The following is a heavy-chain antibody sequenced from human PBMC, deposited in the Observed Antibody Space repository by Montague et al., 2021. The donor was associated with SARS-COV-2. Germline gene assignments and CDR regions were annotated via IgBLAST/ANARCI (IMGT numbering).Heavy chain of an antibody. CDR3: ARETYFSGWFQQFDY. CDR1: GGSISSSNYY. D-gene: IGHD6-19*01. Sequence: SETLSLTCTVSGGSISSSNYYWGWIRQPPGKGLEWIGSIYYSGTTYYNPSLQSRVTISVDTSKKQFSLKLSSVTAADTAVYYCARETYFSGWFQQFDYWGQGTLVTVSS. CDR2: IYYSGTT. V-gene: IGHV4-39*01. J-gene: IGHJ4*02.